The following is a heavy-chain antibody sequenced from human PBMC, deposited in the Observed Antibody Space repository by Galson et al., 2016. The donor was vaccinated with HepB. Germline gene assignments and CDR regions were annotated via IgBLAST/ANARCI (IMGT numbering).Heavy chain of an antibody. CDR2: ISYDGTIQ. CDR3: ARDFLPRVRGVRRYHYYGMDV. J-gene: IGHJ6*02. V-gene: IGHV3-30-3*01. CDR1: GFIFNTYA. D-gene: IGHD3-10*01. Sequence: SLRLSCAASGFIFNTYAMFWVRQAPGKGLEWLAVISYDGTIQYYADSLKGRFTISRDNSKNTLYLQVSRLRPEDTAVYYCARDFLPRVRGVRRYHYYGMDVWGQGATLTVSS.